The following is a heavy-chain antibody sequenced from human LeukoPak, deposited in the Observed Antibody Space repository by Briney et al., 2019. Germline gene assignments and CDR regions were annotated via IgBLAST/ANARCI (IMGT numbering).Heavy chain of an antibody. V-gene: IGHV5-51*01. CDR1: GSSFTSYW. CDR2: IYPGDSDT. CDR3: ARLTYYYDSSGYYCFAAFDI. D-gene: IGHD3-22*01. J-gene: IGHJ3*02. Sequence: GESLKISCKGSGSSFTSYWIGWVRQLPGKGLEWMGIIYPGDSDTRYSPSFQGQVTISADKSISTAYLQWSSLKASDTAMYYCARLTYYYDSSGYYCFAAFDIWGQGTMVTVSS.